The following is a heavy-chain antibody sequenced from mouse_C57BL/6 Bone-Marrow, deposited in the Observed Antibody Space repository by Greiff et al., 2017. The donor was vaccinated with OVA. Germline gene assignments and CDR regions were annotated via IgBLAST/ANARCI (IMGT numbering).Heavy chain of an antibody. Sequence: VMLVESGAELVRPGTSVKVSCKASGYAFTNYLIEWVKQRPGQGLEWIGVINPGSGGTNYNEKFKGKATLTADKSSSAAYMQLSSLTSEDSAVYFCAREGTNWYFDVWGTGTTVTDSS. D-gene: IGHD3-3*01. V-gene: IGHV1-54*01. J-gene: IGHJ1*03. CDR3: AREGTNWYFDV. CDR1: GYAFTNYL. CDR2: INPGSGGT.